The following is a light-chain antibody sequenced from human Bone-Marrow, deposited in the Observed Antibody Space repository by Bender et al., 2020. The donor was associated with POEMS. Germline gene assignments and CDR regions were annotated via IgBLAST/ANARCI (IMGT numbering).Light chain of an antibody. CDR1: KLGDKF. Sequence: SYELTQPPSVSVSPGQTASITCSGDKLGDKFACWYQQKPGQSPVLIIYQDTKRPSGILERFSGSNSGNTATLTISGTQALDEAAYYCQAWDSSVVFGGGTKLTVL. J-gene: IGLJ2*01. CDR2: QDT. V-gene: IGLV3-1*01. CDR3: QAWDSSVV.